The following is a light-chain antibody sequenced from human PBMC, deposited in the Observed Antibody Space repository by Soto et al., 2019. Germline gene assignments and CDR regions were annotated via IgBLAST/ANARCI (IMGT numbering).Light chain of an antibody. CDR3: SSYTITSTRL. Sequence: QSALTQPASVSGSPGQSITISCTGSSSDIGAFDLVSWYQQHPGKAPKVLIYDVNVRPSGVSNRFSGSKSGNTASLTISGLLAEDEADYYCSSYTITSTRLFGTGTKLTVL. J-gene: IGLJ1*01. CDR1: SSDIGAFDL. V-gene: IGLV2-14*01. CDR2: DVN.